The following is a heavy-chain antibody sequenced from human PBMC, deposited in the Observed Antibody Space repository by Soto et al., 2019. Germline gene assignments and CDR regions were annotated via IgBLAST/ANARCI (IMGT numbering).Heavy chain of an antibody. CDR2: ISYDGTAK. CDR3: AKEMSAVSSPWYFDL. J-gene: IGHJ2*01. D-gene: IGHD6-19*01. CDR1: GFTFSSYG. Sequence: AQLVESGGGVVQPGGSLRLSCAASGFTFSSYGIQWVRQAPGKGLEWMAVISYDGTAKHYADSVKGRFTISRDNSMDTVYLQMISLRPEDTAVYYCAKEMSAVSSPWYFDLWGRGTLVTVSS. V-gene: IGHV3-30*18.